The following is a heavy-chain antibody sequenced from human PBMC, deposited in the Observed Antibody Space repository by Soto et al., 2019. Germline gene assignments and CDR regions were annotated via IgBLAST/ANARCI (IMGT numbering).Heavy chain of an antibody. D-gene: IGHD5-18*01. V-gene: IGHV1-69*13. Sequence: ASVKVSCKASGGTFSSYAISWVRQAPGQGLEWMGGIIPIFGTANYAQKFQGRVTITADESTCTAYMELSSLRSEDTAVYYCATHGIQLWLLDYWGQGTLVTVSS. CDR3: ATHGIQLWLLDY. J-gene: IGHJ4*02. CDR1: GGTFSSYA. CDR2: IIPIFGTA.